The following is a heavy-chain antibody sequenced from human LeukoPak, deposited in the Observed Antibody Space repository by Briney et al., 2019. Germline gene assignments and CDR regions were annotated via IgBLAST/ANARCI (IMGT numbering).Heavy chain of an antibody. CDR1: GFTFSSYG. CDR3: AKGRIGQDS. J-gene: IGHJ4*02. CDR2: ISNSGGTT. Sequence: PGGSLRLSCAASGFTFSSYGMSWVRQAPGKGLEWVSTISNSGGTTYYADSVKGRFTISRDNSKNMLYLQMNSLRAEDTAVYYCAKGRIGQDSWGQGTQVTVSS. V-gene: IGHV3-23*01. D-gene: IGHD1-26*01.